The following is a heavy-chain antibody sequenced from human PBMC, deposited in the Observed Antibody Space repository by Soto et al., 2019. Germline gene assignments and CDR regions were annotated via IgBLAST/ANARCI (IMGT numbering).Heavy chain of an antibody. Sequence: QVQLQESGPGLVKSSQTLSLTCGVSGGSINNGDYYWSWIRQPPGKGLEWIGYIYYSGSTYFNPSHNSRLSKSLDTSKNQFSLKLTSVTAEDTAVYYCAREKSVVFGMAHPYWYFDLWGRGTLVTVSS. J-gene: IGHJ2*01. D-gene: IGHD3-3*01. CDR2: IYYSGST. CDR3: AREKSVVFGMAHPYWYFDL. CDR1: GGSINNGDYY. V-gene: IGHV4-30-4*01.